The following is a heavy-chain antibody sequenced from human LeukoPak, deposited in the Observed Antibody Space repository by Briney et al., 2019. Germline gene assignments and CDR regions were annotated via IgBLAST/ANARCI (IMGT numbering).Heavy chain of an antibody. V-gene: IGHV3-7*01. J-gene: IGHJ4*02. CDR2: IKQDGSEK. CDR3: AQSGDRWYYFDY. D-gene: IGHD4-23*01. CDR1: GFTFSSYW. Sequence: GGSLRLSCADSGFTFSSYWMSWVRQAPGKGLEWVANIKQDGSEKYYVDSVKGRFAISRDNAKNSLYLQMNGLRAEDTAVYYCAQSGDRWYYFDYWGQGTLVTVSS.